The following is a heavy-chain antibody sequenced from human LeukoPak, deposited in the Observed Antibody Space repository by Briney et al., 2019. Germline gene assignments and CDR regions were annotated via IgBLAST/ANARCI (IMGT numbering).Heavy chain of an antibody. CDR1: VFTFTVYW. D-gene: IGHD6-13*01. Sequence: GGSLRLSCEVSVFTFTVYWMNWVRQAPGKGPEWVARIRQDGSEKIYVDSVKGRFTISRDNTKNSLSLQLYGLRAEDTAVYYCARDGTAAGLYFDLWGQGTLVTVSS. CDR2: IRQDGSEK. J-gene: IGHJ4*01. CDR3: ARDGTAAGLYFDL. V-gene: IGHV3-7*01.